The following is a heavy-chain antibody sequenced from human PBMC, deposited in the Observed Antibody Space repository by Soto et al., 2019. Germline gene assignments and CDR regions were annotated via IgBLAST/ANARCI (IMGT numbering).Heavy chain of an antibody. V-gene: IGHV3-73*01. D-gene: IGHD3-22*01. CDR3: TLCDSSGYSTQPFDY. Sequence: GGSLRLSCAASGFTFSGSAMHWVRQASGKGLEWVGRIRSKANSYATAYAASVKGRFTISRDDSKNTAYLQMNSLKTEDTAVYYCTLCDSSGYSTQPFDYWGQGTLVTVSS. CDR1: GFTFSGSA. CDR2: IRSKANSYAT. J-gene: IGHJ4*02.